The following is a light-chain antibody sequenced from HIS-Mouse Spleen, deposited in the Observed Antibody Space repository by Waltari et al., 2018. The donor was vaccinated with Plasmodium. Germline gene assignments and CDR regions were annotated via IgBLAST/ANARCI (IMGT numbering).Light chain of an antibody. CDR2: DAS. Sequence: DIQMTQSPSSLSASVGDRVTITCQASQDISNYLNWYQQKPRKAPKLLIYDASNLETGVPSRFSGSGSGTDFTFTISSLQPEDIATYYCQQYDNLLPYTFGQGTKLEIK. J-gene: IGKJ2*01. V-gene: IGKV1-33*01. CDR3: QQYDNLLPYT. CDR1: QDISNY.